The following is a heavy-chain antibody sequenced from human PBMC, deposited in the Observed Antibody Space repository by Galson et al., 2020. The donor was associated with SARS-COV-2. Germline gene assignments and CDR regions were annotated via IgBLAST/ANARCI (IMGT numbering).Heavy chain of an antibody. CDR2: TSYDERTK. V-gene: IGHV3-30*04. J-gene: IGHJ4*02. CDR3: ARPYNSGWYVIEY. D-gene: IGHD6-19*01. Sequence: GGSLRLSCTVSGFTFSDYPMQWVRQAPGKGLEWAAVTSYDERTKNYAESVKGRFTISRDNSQNTLYLQMTSLGPDDTAVYYCARPYNSGWYVIEYWGQGTLVTASA. CDR1: GFTFSDYP.